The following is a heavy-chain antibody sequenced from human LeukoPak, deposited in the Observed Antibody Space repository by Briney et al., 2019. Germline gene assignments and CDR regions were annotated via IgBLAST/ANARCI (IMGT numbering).Heavy chain of an antibody. CDR2: IYYSGST. V-gene: IGHV4-59*02. J-gene: IGHJ6*03. CDR1: GGSGSSYY. Sequence: PSETLSLTGTVSGGSGSSYYWSWIRQPPGKGLEWIGYIYYSGSTNYNPSLKSRVTMSVDVSKNQVSLKLSSVTAADTAVYYCAKEWCSSSSCYDYYMDVWGKGTTVTVSS. CDR3: AKEWCSSSSCYDYYMDV. D-gene: IGHD2-2*01.